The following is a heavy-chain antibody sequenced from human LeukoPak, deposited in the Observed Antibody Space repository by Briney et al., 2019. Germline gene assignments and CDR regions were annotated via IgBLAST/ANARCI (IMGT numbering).Heavy chain of an antibody. Sequence: SETLSLTCAVYGGSFSGYYWSWIRQPPGKGLEWIGEINHSGSTNYNPSLKSRVTISVDTSKNQFSLKLSSVTAADTAVYYCARRQRWLQPHFDYWGQGTLVTVSS. D-gene: IGHD5-24*01. J-gene: IGHJ4*02. V-gene: IGHV4-34*01. CDR1: GGSFSGYY. CDR2: INHSGST. CDR3: ARRQRWLQPHFDY.